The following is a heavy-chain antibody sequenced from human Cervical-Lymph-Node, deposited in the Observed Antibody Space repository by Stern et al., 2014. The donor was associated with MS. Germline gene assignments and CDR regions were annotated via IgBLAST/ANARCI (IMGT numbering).Heavy chain of an antibody. V-gene: IGHV1-2*02. CDR3: ARISLGSGIDY. CDR2: INPNSGAT. D-gene: IGHD1-26*01. CDR1: ENTFTGYY. Sequence: VPLVESGAEVKTPGASVKVTCKTSENTFTGYYIHWARQAPGPGIEWMGWINPNSGATIYAQRFQDRVSLTSDTSNSLAYMELDRLTSGDTAVYYCARISLGSGIDYWGQGSLVTVSS. J-gene: IGHJ4*02.